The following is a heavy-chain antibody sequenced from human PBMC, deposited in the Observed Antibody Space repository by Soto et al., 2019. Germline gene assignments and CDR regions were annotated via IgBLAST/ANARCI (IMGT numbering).Heavy chain of an antibody. CDR3: AKFRGPSYSYYSMDV. CDR2: ISGSGRTT. J-gene: IGHJ6*03. D-gene: IGHD3-16*01. CDR1: GFTSGSYA. Sequence: EVQLLESGGGLVQPGGSLRLSCAASGFTSGSYAMNWLRQAPGRGLECVSFISGSGRTTYYADSVKGRFTVSRDNSKNTLYLQMNSLRAEDTALYYCAKFRGPSYSYYSMDVWGKGTTVTVSS. V-gene: IGHV3-23*01.